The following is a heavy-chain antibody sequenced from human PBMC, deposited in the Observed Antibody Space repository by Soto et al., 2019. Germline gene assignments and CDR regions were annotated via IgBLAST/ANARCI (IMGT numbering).Heavy chain of an antibody. V-gene: IGHV3-23*01. CDR2: SSGSGGST. D-gene: IGHD6-19*01. CDR1: GFTFSSYA. Sequence: GGSLRLSCAASGFTFSSYAMSWVRQAPGKGLEWVSASSGSGGSTYYADSVKGRFTISRDNSKNTLYLQMNSLRAEDTAVYYCASARAGLNWFHPWGQGTLVTVSS. CDR3: ASARAGLNWFHP. J-gene: IGHJ5*02.